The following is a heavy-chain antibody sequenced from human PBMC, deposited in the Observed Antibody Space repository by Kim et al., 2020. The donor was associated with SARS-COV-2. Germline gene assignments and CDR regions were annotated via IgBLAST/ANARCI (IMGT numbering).Heavy chain of an antibody. CDR1: GFTFSSYA. CDR3: ARDLYSFPLYYFDY. J-gene: IGHJ4*02. V-gene: IGHV3-30-3*01. D-gene: IGHD4-4*01. CDR2: ISYDGSNK. Sequence: GGSLRLSCAASGFTFSSYAMHWVRQAPGKGLEWVAVISYDGSNKYYADSVKGRFTISRDNSKNTLYLQMNSLRAEDTAVYYCARDLYSFPLYYFDYWGQGTLVTVSS.